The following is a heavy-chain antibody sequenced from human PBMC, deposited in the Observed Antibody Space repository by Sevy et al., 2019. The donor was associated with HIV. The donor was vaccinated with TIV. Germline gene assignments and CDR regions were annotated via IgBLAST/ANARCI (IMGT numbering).Heavy chain of an antibody. Sequence: GGSLRLSCAASGFTFSSYGMHWVRQAPGKGLEWAAVISYDGSNKYYADSVKGRFTISRDNSKNTLYLQMNSLRAEDTAVYYCATDGSAAGTGEFDYWGQGTLVTVSS. CDR3: ATDGSAAGTGEFDY. J-gene: IGHJ4*02. CDR2: ISYDGSNK. D-gene: IGHD6-13*01. CDR1: GFTFSSYG. V-gene: IGHV3-30*03.